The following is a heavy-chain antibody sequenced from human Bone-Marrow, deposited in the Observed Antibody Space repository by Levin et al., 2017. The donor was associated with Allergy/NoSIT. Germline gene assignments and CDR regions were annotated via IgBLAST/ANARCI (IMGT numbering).Heavy chain of an antibody. D-gene: IGHD3-9*01. J-gene: IGHJ4*02. CDR3: TTGDYDMI. CDR2: IKSKTDGGTT. V-gene: IGHV3-15*01. Sequence: GESLKISCTASGFTFSNAWMSWVRQAPGKGLEWVGRIKSKTDGGTTDFAAPVKGRFTISRDDSKNTLYLQMNSLKTEDTAVYYCTTGDYDMIWGQGTLVTVSS. CDR1: GFTFSNAW.